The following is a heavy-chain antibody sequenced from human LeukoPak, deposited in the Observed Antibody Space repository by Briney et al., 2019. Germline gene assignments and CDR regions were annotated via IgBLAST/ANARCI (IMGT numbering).Heavy chain of an antibody. V-gene: IGHV4-59*01. CDR2: IYYSGST. D-gene: IGHD4-17*01. Sequence: SETLSLTCTVSGCSISSYYWSWLRQPPGKGLEWIGYIYYSGSTNYNPSLKSPVTISIDTSKNQFSLKLSSVTAADTAVYYCARDLGGDYDYWGQGTLVTVSS. CDR1: GCSISSYY. CDR3: ARDLGGDYDY. J-gene: IGHJ4*02.